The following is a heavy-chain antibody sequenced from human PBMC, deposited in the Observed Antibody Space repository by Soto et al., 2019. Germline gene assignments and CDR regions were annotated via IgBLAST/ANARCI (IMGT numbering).Heavy chain of an antibody. CDR2: IYYSGST. V-gene: IGHV4-59*08. J-gene: IGHJ4*02. Sequence: SETLSLTCTVSGGSISSYYWSWIRQPPGKGLEWIGYIYYSGSTNYNPSLKSRVTISVDTSKNQFSLKLSSVTAADTAVYYCARGAVGSYYVFDYWGQGTLVTVSS. CDR3: ARGAVGSYYVFDY. D-gene: IGHD1-26*01. CDR1: GGSISSYY.